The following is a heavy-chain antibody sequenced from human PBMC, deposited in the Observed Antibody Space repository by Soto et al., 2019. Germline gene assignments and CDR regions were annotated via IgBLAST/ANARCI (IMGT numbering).Heavy chain of an antibody. V-gene: IGHV3-30-3*01. CDR1: GFTSSSYA. J-gene: IGHJ3*02. Sequence: GGSLRLSCAASGFTSSSYAMHWVRHAPAKGLERVAVISYDGSNKYSADSVKGRLTISRDNSKNTLYLHMTSLIAQDTAVYHCARDQDGAWIRGGAFDIWGQGTMVTVSS. D-gene: IGHD1-1*01. CDR3: ARDQDGAWIRGGAFDI. CDR2: ISYDGSNK.